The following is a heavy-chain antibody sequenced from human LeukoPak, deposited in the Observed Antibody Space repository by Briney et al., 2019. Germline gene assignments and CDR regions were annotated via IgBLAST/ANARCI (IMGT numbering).Heavy chain of an antibody. CDR2: FDPEDGET. D-gene: IGHD3-10*01. J-gene: IGHJ4*02. V-gene: IGHV1-24*01. CDR1: GYTLTELS. Sequence: ASVEVSCKVSGYTLTELSMHWVRQAPGKGLEWMGGFDPEDGETIYAQKFQGRVTMTEDTSTDTAYMELSSLRSEATAVYYCATVTYYGSGTFDYWGQGTLVTVSS. CDR3: ATVTYYGSGTFDY.